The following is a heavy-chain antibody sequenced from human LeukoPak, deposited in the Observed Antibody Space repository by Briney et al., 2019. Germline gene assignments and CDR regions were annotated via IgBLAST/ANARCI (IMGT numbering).Heavy chain of an antibody. CDR3: AGDPNGDYVGAFDI. CDR1: GFTFDDYA. D-gene: IGHD4-17*01. V-gene: IGHV3-9*01. Sequence: PGGSLRLSCAASGFTFDDYAMHWVRQAPGRGLEWVSGISWNSGSIGYADSVKGRFTISRDNSKNTLYLQMDRLRVEDTALYYCAGDPNGDYVGAFDIFGQGTMVTVSS. CDR2: ISWNSGSI. J-gene: IGHJ3*02.